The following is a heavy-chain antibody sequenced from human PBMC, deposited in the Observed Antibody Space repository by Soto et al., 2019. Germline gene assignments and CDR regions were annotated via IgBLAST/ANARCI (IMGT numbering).Heavy chain of an antibody. J-gene: IGHJ4*02. CDR1: GDSVSSYC. V-gene: IGHV4-59*02. D-gene: IGHD3-9*01. CDR2: IYYSGST. Sequence: QVQLQESGPGLVKPSETLSLTCPVSGDSVSSYCWSWIRQPPGKGLEWIGYIYYSGSTNYNPSLKSRVTISVDTSKNQFSLKLSSVTAADTAVYYCARSHDILTGFSSPHFDYWGQGTLVTVSS. CDR3: ARSHDILTGFSSPHFDY.